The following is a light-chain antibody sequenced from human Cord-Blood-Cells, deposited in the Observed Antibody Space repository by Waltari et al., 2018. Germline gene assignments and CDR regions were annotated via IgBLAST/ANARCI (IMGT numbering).Light chain of an antibody. J-gene: IGLJ2*01. CDR1: TSDVVGYNY. CDR2: DVS. CDR3: CSYAGSVV. Sequence: SALTQPASASGPPGQPITIPCTAPTSDVVGYNYVSWYQQHPGKAPKLMIYDVSKRPSGVSNRFSGSKSGNTASLTISGLQAEDEADYYCCSYAGSVVFGGGTKLTVL. V-gene: IGLV2-23*02.